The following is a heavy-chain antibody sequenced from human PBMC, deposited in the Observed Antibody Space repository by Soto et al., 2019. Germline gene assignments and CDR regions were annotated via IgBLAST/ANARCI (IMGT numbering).Heavy chain of an antibody. CDR3: ARSPLSYDYVRQTWREDGDSFDV. J-gene: IGHJ3*01. CDR1: NSSLGAFH. CDR2: LIHGGST. D-gene: IGHD3-10*02. Sequence: SETLSLTCAIYNSSLGAFHWTWIRQPPGKGLEWIGELIHGGSTNYNPSLKSRVTFSLDTSKSQFSLHVMSVTAADTAVYYCARSPLSYDYVRQTWREDGDSFDVWGRGTSVTVTS. V-gene: IGHV4-34*12.